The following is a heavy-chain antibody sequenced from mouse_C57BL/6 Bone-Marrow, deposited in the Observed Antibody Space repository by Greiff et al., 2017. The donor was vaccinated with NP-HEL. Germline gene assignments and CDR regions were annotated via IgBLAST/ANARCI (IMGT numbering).Heavy chain of an antibody. V-gene: IGHV1-64*01. J-gene: IGHJ1*03. CDR3: ARKGYDYGYLYFDV. CDR1: GYTFTSYW. CDR2: IHPNSGST. Sequence: QVQLQQPGAELVKPGASVKLSCKASGYTFTSYWMHWVKQRPGQGLEWIGMIHPNSGSTNYNEKFKSKATLTVDTSSSTAYMQLSSLTSEDSAVYYCARKGYDYGYLYFDVWGTGTTVTVSS. D-gene: IGHD2-4*01.